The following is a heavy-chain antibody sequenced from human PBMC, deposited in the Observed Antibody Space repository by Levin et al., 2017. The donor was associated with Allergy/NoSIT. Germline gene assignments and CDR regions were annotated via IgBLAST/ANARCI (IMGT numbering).Heavy chain of an antibody. CDR3: ARDTTVGGEA. CDR1: GFTFDNYW. V-gene: IGHV3-7*03. Sequence: GESLKISCAASGFTFDNYWMTWVRQSPGKGLEWVANIKPDGTDKYYAESVKGRFTISRNNARSSLFLQMNYLGTDDTAVYFCARDTTVGGEAWGQGTLVTVSS. CDR2: IKPDGTDK. J-gene: IGHJ5*02. D-gene: IGHD4-11*01.